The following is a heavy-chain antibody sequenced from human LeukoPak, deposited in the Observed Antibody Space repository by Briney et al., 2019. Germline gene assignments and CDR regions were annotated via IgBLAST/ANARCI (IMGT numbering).Heavy chain of an antibody. J-gene: IGHJ6*02. V-gene: IGHV3-23*01. CDR3: TKDLWPPSKSSLYYHYGMDV. CDR2: ISGSGGTS. D-gene: IGHD2-21*01. Sequence: PGGSLRPSCAASGLTFSSSAMSWVRQAPGKGLEWVSQISGSGGTSHYADSVKGRFTISRDNSKNTLYLEMNSLRAEDTAVYYCTKDLWPPSKSSLYYHYGMDVWGQGTTVTVSS. CDR1: GLTFSSSA.